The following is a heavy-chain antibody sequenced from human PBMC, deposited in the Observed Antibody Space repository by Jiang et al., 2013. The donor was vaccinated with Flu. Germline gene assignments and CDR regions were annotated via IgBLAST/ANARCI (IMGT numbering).Heavy chain of an antibody. Sequence: QSGSELKKPGASSEGFLQGFWIHINTYAMNWVRQAPGQGLEWMGWINTNTGNPKYAQGFTGRFVFSLDTSVSTAYLQISSLKAEDTAVYYCARGGRAGSSGWYDYFEYWGQGTLVTVSS. CDR1: IHINTYA. CDR3: ARGGRAGSSGWYDYFEY. D-gene: IGHD6-19*01. J-gene: IGHJ4*02. CDR2: INTNTGNP. V-gene: IGHV7-4-1*02.